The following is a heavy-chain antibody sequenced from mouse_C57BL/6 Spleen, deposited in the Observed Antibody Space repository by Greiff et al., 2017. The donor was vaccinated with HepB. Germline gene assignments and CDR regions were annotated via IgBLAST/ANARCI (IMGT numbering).Heavy chain of an antibody. D-gene: IGHD2-4*01. V-gene: IGHV1-15*01. Sequence: QVQLQQSGAELVRPGASVTLSCKASGYTFTDYEMHWVKQTPVHGLEWIGAIDPETGGTAYNQKFKGKAILTADKSSSTAYMELRSLTSEDSAVYYCTRGATDYYFDYWGQGTTLTVSS. CDR3: TRGATDYYFDY. CDR2: IDPETGGT. CDR1: GYTFTDYE. J-gene: IGHJ2*01.